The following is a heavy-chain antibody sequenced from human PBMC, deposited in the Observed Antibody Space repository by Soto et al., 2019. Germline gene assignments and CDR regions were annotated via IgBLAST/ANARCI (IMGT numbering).Heavy chain of an antibody. Sequence: PGGSLRLSCVGSGFTFSAYSLSWFRQAPGKGLEWVSHIDPSSSYILYTDPVEGRFTVSRDNAKNSLFLQLTSLKVEDTAVYFCARDCLTGDQREAFDYWGQGSLVTVSS. CDR3: ARDCLTGDQREAFDY. CDR1: GFTFSAYS. CDR2: IDPSSSYI. D-gene: IGHD7-27*01. J-gene: IGHJ4*02. V-gene: IGHV3-21*01.